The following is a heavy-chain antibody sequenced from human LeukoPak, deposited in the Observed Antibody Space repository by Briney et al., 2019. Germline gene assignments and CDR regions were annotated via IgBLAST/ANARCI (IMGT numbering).Heavy chain of an antibody. CDR3: ARGGHLGYCSGGSCLVVAFDI. CDR2: ISAYNGNT. D-gene: IGHD2-15*01. V-gene: IGHV1-18*01. J-gene: IGHJ3*02. CDR1: GYTFTSYG. Sequence: GASVKVSCKASGYTFTSYGISWVRQAPGQGLEWMGWISAYNGNTNYAQKLQGRVTMTTDTSTSTAYMELRSLRSDDTAVYYCARGGHLGYCSGGSCLVVAFDIWGQGTMVTVSS.